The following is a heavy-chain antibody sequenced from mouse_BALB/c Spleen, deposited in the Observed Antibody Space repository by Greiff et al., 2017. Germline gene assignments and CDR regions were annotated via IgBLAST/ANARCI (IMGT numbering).Heavy chain of an antibody. CDR3: ARSLYGYHAMDY. V-gene: IGHV1-81*01. Sequence: QVQLQQSGPELVKPGASVKMSCKASGYTFTDYVISWVKQRTGQGLEWIGEIYPGSGSTYYNEKFKGKATLTADKSSNTAYMQLSSLTSEDSAVYFCARSLYGYHAMDYWGQGTSVTVSS. CDR1: GYTFTDYV. CDR2: IYPGSGST. D-gene: IGHD1-1*02. J-gene: IGHJ4*01.